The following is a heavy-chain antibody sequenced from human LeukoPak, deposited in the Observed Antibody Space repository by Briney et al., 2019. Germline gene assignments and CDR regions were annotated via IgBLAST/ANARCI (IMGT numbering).Heavy chain of an antibody. CDR1: GFAFSGHA. J-gene: IGHJ4*02. V-gene: IGHV3-23*01. Sequence: PGGSLRLSCAASGFAFSGHAITWVRQVPGKGLEWVSGISGSGGSTYYADSVKGRFTISRDNSQNTVYLQMNSLRADDTAVYFCAKGTNILVRLAATDYWGQGTLVTVSS. CDR3: AKGTNILVRLAATDY. D-gene: IGHD2-15*01. CDR2: ISGSGGST.